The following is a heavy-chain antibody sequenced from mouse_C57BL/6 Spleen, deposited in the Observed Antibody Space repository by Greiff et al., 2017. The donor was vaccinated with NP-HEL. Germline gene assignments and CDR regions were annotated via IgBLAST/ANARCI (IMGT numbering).Heavy chain of an antibody. V-gene: IGHV1-64*01. CDR1: GYTFTSYW. CDR2: IHPNSGST. Sequence: QVQLQQPGAELVKPGASVKLSCKASGYTFTSYWMHWVKQRPGQGLEWIGMIHPNSGSTNYNEKFKSKATLTVDKSSSTAYMQLSSLTSEDSAVYYCARRERLGEGFAYWGQGTLVTVSA. CDR3: ARRERLGEGFAY. J-gene: IGHJ3*01. D-gene: IGHD4-1*01.